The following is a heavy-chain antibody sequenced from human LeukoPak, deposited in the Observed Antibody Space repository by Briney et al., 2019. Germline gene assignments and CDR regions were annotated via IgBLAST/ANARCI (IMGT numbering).Heavy chain of an antibody. D-gene: IGHD5-18*01. V-gene: IGHV3-7*01. Sequence: GGSLRLSCAASGFTFSNAWMSWVRQAPGKGLEWVANIKQDGSEKYYVDSVKGRFTISRDNAKNSLYLQMNSLRAEDTAVYYCAKDFRRGYSYGPNTGTDYWGQGTLVTVSS. CDR1: GFTFSNAW. J-gene: IGHJ4*02. CDR3: AKDFRRGYSYGPNTGTDY. CDR2: IKQDGSEK.